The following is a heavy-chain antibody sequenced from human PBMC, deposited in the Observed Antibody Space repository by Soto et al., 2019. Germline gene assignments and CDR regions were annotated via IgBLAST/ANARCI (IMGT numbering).Heavy chain of an antibody. V-gene: IGHV4-31*03. D-gene: IGHD6-19*01. CDR2: FYSSGSI. Sequence: SETLSLTCFVSGYSITAGGYYWSWIRHHPGKGLEWIGSFYSSGSIIYNPSLRSRVSISGDTSSNQFSMSLTSVTAADTARYYCARMYSSGSGWFHTWGQGTLVTVSS. CDR1: GYSITAGGYY. CDR3: ARMYSSGSGWFHT. J-gene: IGHJ5*02.